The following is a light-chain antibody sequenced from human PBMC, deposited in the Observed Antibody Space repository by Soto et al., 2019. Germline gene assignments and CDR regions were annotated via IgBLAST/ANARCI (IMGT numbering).Light chain of an antibody. CDR3: SSYTSSSTLYV. CDR1: SSDVGGYNY. J-gene: IGLJ1*01. V-gene: IGLV2-14*01. Sequence: QSALTQPASVSGSPGQSITISCTGTSSDVGGYNYVSWYQQHPGKAPKLMIYDVSNRPSGVSNRFSGSKSGDTASLTISALQAEDEAVYYCSSYTSSSTLYVFGTGTKVTVL. CDR2: DVS.